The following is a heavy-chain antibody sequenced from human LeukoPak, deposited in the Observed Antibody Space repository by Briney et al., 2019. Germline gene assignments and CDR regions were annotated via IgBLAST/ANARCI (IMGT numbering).Heavy chain of an antibody. CDR3: ARGPGGPMDV. Sequence: GGSLRLSCAASGFTFSDHYMDWVRQAPGKGLEWVGRSRNKANSYTLEYAASVEGRFTISRDDSKNSLYLQMNSLRTEDTAVYYCARGPGGPMDVWGQGTTVTVSS. V-gene: IGHV3-72*01. J-gene: IGHJ6*02. CDR2: SRNKANSYTL. CDR1: GFTFSDHY. D-gene: IGHD3-10*01.